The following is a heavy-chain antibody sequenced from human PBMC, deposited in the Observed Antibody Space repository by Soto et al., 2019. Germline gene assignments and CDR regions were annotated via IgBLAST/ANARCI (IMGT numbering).Heavy chain of an antibody. CDR1: GGTFSSYA. CDR3: ARDRRKYQLSYYYYGMDV. V-gene: IGHV1-69*01. D-gene: IGHD2-2*01. J-gene: IGHJ6*02. CDR2: IIPIFGTA. Sequence: QVQLVQSGAEVKKPGSSVKVSCKASGGTFSSYAISWVRQAPGQGLEWMGGIIPIFGTANYAQKFQGRVTITADESTSTVYMELSSLRSEDTAMYYCARDRRKYQLSYYYYGMDVWGQGTTVTVSS.